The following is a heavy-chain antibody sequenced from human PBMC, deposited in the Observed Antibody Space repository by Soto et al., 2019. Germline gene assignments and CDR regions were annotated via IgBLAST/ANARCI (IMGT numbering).Heavy chain of an antibody. V-gene: IGHV1-8*01. J-gene: IGHJ4*02. CDR1: GDTFTTYD. Sequence: GASVKVSCKASGDTFTTYDINWEQQATGHGLEWMGWINPNSGNIGYAQRFQGRVTMTRDTAIRTAYMEVSSLRSDDTAVYYCARGRASGSYYLLGYWGQGTLVTVSS. D-gene: IGHD3-10*01. CDR2: INPNSGNI. CDR3: ARGRASGSYYLLGY.